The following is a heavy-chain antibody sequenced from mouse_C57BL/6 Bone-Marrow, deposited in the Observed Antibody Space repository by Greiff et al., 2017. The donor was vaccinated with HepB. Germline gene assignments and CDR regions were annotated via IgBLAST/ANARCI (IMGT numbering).Heavy chain of an antibody. CDR2: IHPSDSDT. D-gene: IGHD2-4*01. CDR1: GYTFTSYW. V-gene: IGHV1-74*01. Sequence: QVQLQQPGAELVKPGASVKVSCKASGYTFTSYWMHWVKQRPGQGLEWIGRIHPSDSDTNYNQKFKGKATLTVDKSSSTAYMQLSSLTSEDSAVYYCAIYKALSYYDYDYFDHWGQGTTLTVSS. CDR3: AIYKALSYYDYDYFDH. J-gene: IGHJ2*01.